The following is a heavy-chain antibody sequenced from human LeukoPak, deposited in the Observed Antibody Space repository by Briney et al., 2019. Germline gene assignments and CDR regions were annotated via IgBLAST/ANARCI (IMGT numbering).Heavy chain of an antibody. D-gene: IGHD1-26*01. Sequence: GGSLRLSCAASGFTFSSYAMSWVRQAPRKGLEWVSAISGSGGSTYYADSVKGRFTISRDNSKNTLYLQMNSLRAEDTAVYYCAKYGGSYHTPLDYWGQGTLVTVSS. CDR2: ISGSGGST. V-gene: IGHV3-23*01. J-gene: IGHJ4*02. CDR1: GFTFSSYA. CDR3: AKYGGSYHTPLDY.